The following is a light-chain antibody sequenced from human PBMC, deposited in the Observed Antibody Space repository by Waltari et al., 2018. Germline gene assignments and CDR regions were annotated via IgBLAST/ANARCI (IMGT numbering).Light chain of an antibody. CDR1: QDISGS. CDR3: QQGSSFPPT. CDR2: AVS. Sequence: EIQKTQSPSSVSAPVGDRVILTCRAGQDISGSLAWYQQKPGQAPNLLIYAVSSLQRWVPSRFSGSGSGTDFTLTICSLQPEDLATYYCQQGSSFPPTFGQVTKVEIK. J-gene: IGKJ1*01. V-gene: IGKV1-12*01.